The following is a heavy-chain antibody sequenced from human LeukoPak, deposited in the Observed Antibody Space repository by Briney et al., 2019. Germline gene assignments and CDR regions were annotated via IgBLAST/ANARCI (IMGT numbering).Heavy chain of an antibody. CDR1: GFTVSSNY. CDR2: IYSDGST. D-gene: IGHD2-21*01. J-gene: IGHJ4*02. Sequence: GGSLRLSCAASGFTVSSNYMSWVRQAPGKGLEWVSVIYSDGSTYYADSVKGRFTISRDNSKNTLYLQMNSLRAVDTAVYYCAKEFRGYFDYWGQGTLVTVSS. CDR3: AKEFRGYFDY. V-gene: IGHV3-66*01.